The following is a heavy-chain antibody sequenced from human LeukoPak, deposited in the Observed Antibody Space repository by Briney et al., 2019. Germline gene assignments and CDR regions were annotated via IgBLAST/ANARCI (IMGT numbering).Heavy chain of an antibody. CDR3: TTDRPVDTAMVVYYYGMDV. V-gene: IGHV3-15*01. J-gene: IGHJ6*02. CDR2: IKSKTDGGTT. Sequence: PGESLRLSCAASGFTFSNAWMSWVRQAPGKGLEWVGRIKSKTDGGTTDYAAPVKGRFTISRDDSKNTLYLQMNSLKTEDTAVYYCTTDRPVDTAMVVYYYGMDVWGQGTTVTVSS. D-gene: IGHD5-18*01. CDR1: GFTFSNAW.